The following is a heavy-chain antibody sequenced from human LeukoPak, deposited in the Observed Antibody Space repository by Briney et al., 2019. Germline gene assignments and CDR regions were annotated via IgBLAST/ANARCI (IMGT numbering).Heavy chain of an antibody. V-gene: IGHV1-69*13. D-gene: IGHD2-2*01. CDR3: AIRTSKGFDP. J-gene: IGHJ5*02. CDR2: IIPIFGTA. CDR1: GGTFSSYA. Sequence: ASVKVSCKASGGTFSSYAISWVRQAPGQGLEWMGGIIPIFGTANYAQKFQGRVTITADESTSTAYMELSSLRSEDTAAYYCAIRTSKGFDPWGQGTLVTVSS.